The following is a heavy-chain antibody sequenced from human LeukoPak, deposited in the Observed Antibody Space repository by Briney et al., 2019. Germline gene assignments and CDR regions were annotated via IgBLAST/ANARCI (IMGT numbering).Heavy chain of an antibody. V-gene: IGHV5-10-1*01. D-gene: IGHD6-13*01. CDR3: ARHPQLAAAAIDVDY. CDR2: IDPSDSYT. J-gene: IGHJ4*02. CDR1: GYSFTSYW. Sequence: GESLRTSCKGSGYSFTSYWISWVRPVPGKGLEWMGRIDPSDSYTNYSPSFQGHVTISADKSISTAYLQWSSLKASDTAMYYCARHPQLAAAAIDVDYWGQGTLVTVSS.